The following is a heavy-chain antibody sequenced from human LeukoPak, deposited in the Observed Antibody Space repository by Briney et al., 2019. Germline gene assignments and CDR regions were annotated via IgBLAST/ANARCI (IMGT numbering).Heavy chain of an antibody. CDR3: AKDYAGGWPKRGMDV. J-gene: IGHJ6*03. D-gene: IGHD3-16*01. CDR2: ISGSGGST. CDR1: GFTFNNYA. Sequence: GGSLRLSCAASGFTFNNYAMSWVRQAPGKGLEWVSAISGSGGSTFYADSVRGRFTISRDNSEKTVYLQMNSLRAEDTAVYYCAKDYAGGWPKRGMDVWGKGATVTVSS. V-gene: IGHV3-23*01.